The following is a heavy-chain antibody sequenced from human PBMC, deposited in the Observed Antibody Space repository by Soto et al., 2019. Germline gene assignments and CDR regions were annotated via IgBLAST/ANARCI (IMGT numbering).Heavy chain of an antibody. Sequence: GGSLRLSCAASGFTFSSYAMSWVRQAPGKGLEWVSAISGSGGSTYYADSVKGRFTISRDNSKNTLYLQMNSLRAEDTAVYYCAQTGFLDTVTTPYFDYWGQGTLVTVSS. V-gene: IGHV3-23*01. J-gene: IGHJ4*02. CDR2: ISGSGGST. D-gene: IGHD4-4*01. CDR3: AQTGFLDTVTTPYFDY. CDR1: GFTFSSYA.